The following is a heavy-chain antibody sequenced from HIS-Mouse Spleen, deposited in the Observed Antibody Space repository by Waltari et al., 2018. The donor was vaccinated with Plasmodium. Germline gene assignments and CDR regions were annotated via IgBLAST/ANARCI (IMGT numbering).Heavy chain of an antibody. CDR3: ARADGSYWYFDL. J-gene: IGHJ2*01. D-gene: IGHD1-26*01. V-gene: IGHV3-48*01. CDR2: ISSSSSTI. Sequence: EVQLVESGGGLVQPGGSLRLSCAAPGFTFSSYSMNWVRQAPGKGLEWVSYISSSSSTIYYADSVKGRFTISRDNAKNSLYLQMNSLRAEDTAVYYCARADGSYWYFDLWGRGTLVTVSS. CDR1: GFTFSSYS.